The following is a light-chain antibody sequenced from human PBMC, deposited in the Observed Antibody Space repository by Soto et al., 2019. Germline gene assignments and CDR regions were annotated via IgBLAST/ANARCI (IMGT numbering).Light chain of an antibody. CDR2: EVS. CDR3: SSYAGSKNLM. Sequence: QSALTQPPSVSGSPGQSVAISCTGTSSDVGGYDYVSWYQQYPGKAPKLMIYEVSKRPSGVPDRFSGSKSGNTASLTVSGLQAEDEADYYCSSYAGSKNLMFGGGTKVTVL. V-gene: IGLV2-8*01. J-gene: IGLJ3*02. CDR1: SSDVGGYDY.